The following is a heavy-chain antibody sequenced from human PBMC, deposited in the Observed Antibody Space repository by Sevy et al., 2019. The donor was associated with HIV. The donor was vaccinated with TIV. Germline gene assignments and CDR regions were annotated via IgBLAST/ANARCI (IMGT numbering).Heavy chain of an antibody. CDR1: GFTFHSHA. V-gene: IGHV3-30*09. J-gene: IGHJ4*02. CDR3: ARDRVAPRTAILYFFNL. D-gene: IGHD5-12*01. Sequence: GGSLRLSCVDSGFTFHSHAMHWVRQAPGKGLEWVAGTSYDGRDKFYVDSVNGRCVISRDNSRNTLYLHLNNLRTEDTALYYCARDRVAPRTAILYFFNLWGQGTLVTASS. CDR2: TSYDGRDK.